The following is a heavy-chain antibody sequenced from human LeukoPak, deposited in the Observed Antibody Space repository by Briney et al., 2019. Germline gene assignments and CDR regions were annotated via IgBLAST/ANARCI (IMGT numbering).Heavy chain of an antibody. CDR2: FDPEDGQT. CDR3: ASEPEYYGLGSPFHY. Sequence: ASVKVSCKVYGYTLTELSMHWVRQAPGKGLEWMGGFDPEDGQTIYAQKFQGRVTMTEDTSTNTAYMELSSLRSEDTAVYYCASEPEYYGLGSPFHYWGQGTLVIVSS. J-gene: IGHJ4*02. CDR1: GYTLTELS. D-gene: IGHD3-10*01. V-gene: IGHV1-24*01.